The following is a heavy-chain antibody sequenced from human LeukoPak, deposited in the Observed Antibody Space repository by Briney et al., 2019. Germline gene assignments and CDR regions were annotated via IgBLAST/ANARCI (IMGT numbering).Heavy chain of an antibody. CDR3: AKDNTSYYDSSGGYFDY. D-gene: IGHD3-22*01. CDR1: GFTFSSYG. Sequence: PGGSLRLSCAASGFTFSSYGMHWVRQAPGKGLEWVAVIWYDGSNKYYADSVKGRFTISRDNSKNTLYLQMNSLRAEDTAVYYCAKDNTSYYDSSGGYFDYWGQGTLVTVSS. V-gene: IGHV3-33*06. J-gene: IGHJ4*02. CDR2: IWYDGSNK.